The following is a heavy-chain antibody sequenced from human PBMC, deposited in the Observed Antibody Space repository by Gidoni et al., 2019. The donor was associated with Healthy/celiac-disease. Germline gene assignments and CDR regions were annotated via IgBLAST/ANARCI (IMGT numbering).Heavy chain of an antibody. Sequence: EVQLVQSGAAVKKTGESLKISCKGSGYSFTSYWNGWVRQMPGKGLEWMGIIYPGASDTRYSPSFQGQVTISADKSISTAYLQWSSLKASDTAMYYCARRRTTVVNSAFDIWGQGTMVTVSS. D-gene: IGHD4-17*01. CDR3: ARRRTTVVNSAFDI. CDR2: IYPGASDT. CDR1: GYSFTSYW. J-gene: IGHJ3*02. V-gene: IGHV5-51*01.